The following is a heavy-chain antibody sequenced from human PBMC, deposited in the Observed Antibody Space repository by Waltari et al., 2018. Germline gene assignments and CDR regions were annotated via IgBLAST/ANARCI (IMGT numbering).Heavy chain of an antibody. Sequence: EVQLVESGGGLVQPGRSLRLSCAASGFTFDDYAMHWVRQAPGKGLEWVSGISWNSGSIGYADSVKGRVTISRDNAKNSLYLQMNSLRAEDTALYYCAKDIGVLPYYYMDVWGKGTTVTVSS. CDR2: ISWNSGSI. V-gene: IGHV3-9*01. J-gene: IGHJ6*03. CDR1: GFTFDDYA. D-gene: IGHD3-16*01. CDR3: AKDIGVLPYYYMDV.